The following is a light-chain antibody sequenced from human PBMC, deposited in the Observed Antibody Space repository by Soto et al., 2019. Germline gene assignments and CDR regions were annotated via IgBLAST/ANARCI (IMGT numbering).Light chain of an antibody. CDR1: QSISSW. Sequence: DIQMTQSPSTLSASVGDRVSITCRASQSISSWLAWYQQKPGKAPKLLIYDASSLESGVPSRFSGSGAGTEFTLIICSLQPDDFATYYCQQYSSSSEWTFGQGTKVEIK. J-gene: IGKJ1*01. V-gene: IGKV1-5*01. CDR2: DAS. CDR3: QQYSSSSEWT.